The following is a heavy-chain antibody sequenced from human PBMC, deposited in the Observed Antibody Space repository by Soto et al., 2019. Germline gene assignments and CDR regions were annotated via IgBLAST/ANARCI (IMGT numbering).Heavy chain of an antibody. CDR3: ARDRNGGWFHMDV. D-gene: IGHD6-19*01. J-gene: IGHJ6*02. CDR1: GFPFWHYG. V-gene: IGHV3-33*01. Sequence: QVQLVEAGGGVVQPGRSLRLSCVGSGFPFWHYGMHWVRQAPGKGLEWVAVIWSDGNKESYADYVKGRFAISRDNLKETLYLEMNRLRVEVTAVYFCARDRNGGWFHMDVWCQGTTVSVSS. CDR2: IWSDGNKE.